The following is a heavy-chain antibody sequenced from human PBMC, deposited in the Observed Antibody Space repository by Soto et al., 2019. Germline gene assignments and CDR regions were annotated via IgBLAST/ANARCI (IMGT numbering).Heavy chain of an antibody. CDR1: GFRFEQYV. Sequence: VQVVASGGGLVQPGRSLRLSCAVSGFRFEQYVMHWVRQGPGKGLECVSTVSPTGDTVAYADSVEGRFTVSRDNAKNSLYLQMNSLKGADTAFYYCLKYAPNGSIDDWGQGTLFTVSS. V-gene: IGHV3-9*01. CDR3: LKYAPNGSIDD. CDR2: VSPTGDTV. J-gene: IGHJ4*02. D-gene: IGHD2-8*01.